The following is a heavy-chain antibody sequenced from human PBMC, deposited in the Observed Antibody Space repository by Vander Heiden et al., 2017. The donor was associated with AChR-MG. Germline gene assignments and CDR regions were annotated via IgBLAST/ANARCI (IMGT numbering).Heavy chain of an antibody. CDR1: GGSIRSGSYY. CDR2: TYTSGST. Sequence: QVQLQESGPGLVKPSQTLSLTCTVSGGSIRSGSYYWSWIRQPAGKGLEWIGRTYTSGSTNYNPSLKSRVTISVDTSKNQFSLKLSSVTAADTAVYYCARDPGDVWGQGTTVTVSS. CDR3: ARDPGDV. J-gene: IGHJ6*02. V-gene: IGHV4-61*02.